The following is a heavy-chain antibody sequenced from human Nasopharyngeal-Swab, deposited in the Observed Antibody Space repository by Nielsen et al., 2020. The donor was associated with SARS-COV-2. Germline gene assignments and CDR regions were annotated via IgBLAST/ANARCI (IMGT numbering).Heavy chain of an antibody. V-gene: IGHV1-18*01. CDR2: ISAYNGNT. CDR1: GYTFTIYG. J-gene: IGHJ4*02. Sequence: VSVKVSCKASGYTFTIYGITWVRQAPGQGLEWMGWISAYNGNTNYAQKLQGRVTMTTDTSTSTAYMELRSLRSDDTAVYYCATRAVAGFFDYWGQGTLVTVSS. D-gene: IGHD6-19*01. CDR3: ATRAVAGFFDY.